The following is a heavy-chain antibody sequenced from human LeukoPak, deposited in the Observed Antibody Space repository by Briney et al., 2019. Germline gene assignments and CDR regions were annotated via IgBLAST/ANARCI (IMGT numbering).Heavy chain of an antibody. J-gene: IGHJ4*02. V-gene: IGHV4-59*01. CDR1: GGSISSYY. Sequence: KTSETLSLTCTVSGGSISSYYWSWLRQPPGKGLEWIGYIYYSGTTNYNPSLKSRVIISVDTSKNQFSLKLSPVIAADTAVYYCARVGVDYSGNIIKYYFDYWGQGTLVTVSS. CDR2: IYYSGTT. D-gene: IGHD4-23*01. CDR3: ARVGVDYSGNIIKYYFDY.